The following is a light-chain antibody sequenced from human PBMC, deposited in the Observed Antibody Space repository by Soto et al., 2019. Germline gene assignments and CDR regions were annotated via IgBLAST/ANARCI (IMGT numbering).Light chain of an antibody. V-gene: IGKV3-20*01. CDR3: QQYGSSPIT. CDR1: QSVSSSY. J-gene: IGKJ5*01. Sequence: EIVLTQSPGTLSLSPGERATLSCRASQSVSSSYLAWYQQKPGQAPRLLIYGASSRATGIPDRFSGSGSGTEFTLTISRLEPEECAVYYCQQYGSSPITFGQGTRLEIK. CDR2: GAS.